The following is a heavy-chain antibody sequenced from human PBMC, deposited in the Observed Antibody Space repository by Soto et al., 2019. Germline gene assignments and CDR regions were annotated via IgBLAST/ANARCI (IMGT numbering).Heavy chain of an antibody. CDR3: EKDMDSRSGVYYYYGMDV. V-gene: IGHV3-9*01. D-gene: IGHD2-15*01. Sequence: EVQLVESGGDLVQPGRSLRLSCAASGFTFDDYAMHWVRQAPGKGLEWVSGISWSSRATDYADSVKVRFSISRDNAKNSLYLKMNSLRPEDTALYFCEKDMDSRSGVYYYYGMDVWGRGTTVTVSS. CDR1: GFTFDDYA. J-gene: IGHJ6*02. CDR2: ISWSSRAT.